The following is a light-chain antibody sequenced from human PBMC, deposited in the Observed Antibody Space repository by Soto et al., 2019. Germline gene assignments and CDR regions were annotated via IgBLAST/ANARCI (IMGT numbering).Light chain of an antibody. CDR2: LNSDGSH. V-gene: IGLV4-69*01. CDR3: QSSGTGIQV. CDR1: SGHSSCD. Sequence: QAVVTQSRSASASLGASVKLTCTLSSGHSSCDIDWYQQQPEQGPRYSIKLNSDGSHTKGDGIPDRFSGSSSGADRYLTISLLQSEDEADYYCQSSGTGIQVFGGGTKLTVL. J-gene: IGLJ2*01.